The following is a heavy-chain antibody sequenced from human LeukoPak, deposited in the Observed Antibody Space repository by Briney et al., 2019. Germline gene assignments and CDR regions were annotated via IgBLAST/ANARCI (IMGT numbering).Heavy chain of an antibody. D-gene: IGHD3-22*01. J-gene: IGHJ4*02. CDR2: ISGSGGST. V-gene: IGHV3-23*01. Sequence: PGGSLRLSCAASGFTFSSYAMSWVRQAPGKGLEWVSAISGSGGSTYYADSVKGRLTISRDNSKNTLYLQMNSLRVEDTAVYYCAKDPTPYDSSGYYLAYFDYWGQGTLVTVSS. CDR1: GFTFSSYA. CDR3: AKDPTPYDSSGYYLAYFDY.